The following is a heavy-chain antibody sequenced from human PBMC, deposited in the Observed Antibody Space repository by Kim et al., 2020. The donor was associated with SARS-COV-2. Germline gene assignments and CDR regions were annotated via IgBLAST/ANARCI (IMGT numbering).Heavy chain of an antibody. CDR2: ISSSSRYI. CDR3: ARVLTSGWSYFDY. D-gene: IGHD6-19*01. CDR1: GFTFSSYS. Sequence: GGSLRLSCAASGFTFSSYSMNWVRQAPGKGLEWISSISSSSRYIYYADSVKGRFTISRDNARASLYLQMNSLRAEDTAVYYCARVLTSGWSYFDYWGQGT. V-gene: IGHV3-21*04. J-gene: IGHJ4*02.